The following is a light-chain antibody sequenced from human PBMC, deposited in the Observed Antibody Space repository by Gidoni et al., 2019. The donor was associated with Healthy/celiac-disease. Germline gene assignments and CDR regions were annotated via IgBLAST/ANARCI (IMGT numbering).Light chain of an antibody. CDR3: CSYAGSYTV. CDR2: DVS. Sequence: QSALTQPRSVSGSPGQSVTISCTGTSSDVGGYNYVSWSQQHPGKAPNLMIYDVSKRPSGVPDRFSGSKSGNTASLTISGLQAEDEADYYCCSYAGSYTVFGGGTKLTVL. J-gene: IGLJ2*01. V-gene: IGLV2-11*01. CDR1: SSDVGGYNY.